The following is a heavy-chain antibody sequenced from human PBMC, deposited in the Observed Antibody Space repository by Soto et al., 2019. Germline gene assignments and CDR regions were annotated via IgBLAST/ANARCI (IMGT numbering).Heavy chain of an antibody. V-gene: IGHV1-69*12. CDR3: GGCSGGSCYTRVGGMDV. Sequence: QVQLVQSGAAVKKPGSSVKVSCKASGGTFSSYAISWVRQAPGQGLEWMGGIIPIFGTANYAQKFQGRVTITADESTSTAYRELSSLTSAETAVYYCGGCSGGSCYTRVGGMDVWGQGTTVTVCS. D-gene: IGHD2-15*01. CDR2: IIPIFGTA. J-gene: IGHJ6*02. CDR1: GGTFSSYA.